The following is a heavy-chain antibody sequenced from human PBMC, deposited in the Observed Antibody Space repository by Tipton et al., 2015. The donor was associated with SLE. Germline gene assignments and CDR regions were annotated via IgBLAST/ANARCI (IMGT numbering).Heavy chain of an antibody. CDR1: GASLNDYY. CDR2: INHSGTT. CDR3: ARCTIFGVVRGSFDC. Sequence: LRLSCAVYGASLNDYYWTWIRQPPGKGLEWIGDINHSGTTDCNPSLKSRVTMSVDTSKNQFSLNLTSVTAADTALYYCARCTIFGVVRGSFDCWAQGTLITGSS. J-gene: IGHJ4*02. D-gene: IGHD3-3*01. V-gene: IGHV4-34*01.